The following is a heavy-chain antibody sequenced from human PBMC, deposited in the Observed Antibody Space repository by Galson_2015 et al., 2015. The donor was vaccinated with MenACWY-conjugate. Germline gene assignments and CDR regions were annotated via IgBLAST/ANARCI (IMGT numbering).Heavy chain of an antibody. CDR1: GFTFSSYE. J-gene: IGHJ1*01. V-gene: IGHV3-48*03. D-gene: IGHD3-22*01. CDR2: ISSSGNTI. CDR3: ARGVYDSSGYCFS. Sequence: SLRLSCAASGFTFSSYEMNWVRQAPGKGLEWVSYISSSGNTIYYADSVKGRFTISRDNAKNSLYLQMNSLRAEDTAVYYCARGVYDSSGYCFSWGQGTLVTVSS.